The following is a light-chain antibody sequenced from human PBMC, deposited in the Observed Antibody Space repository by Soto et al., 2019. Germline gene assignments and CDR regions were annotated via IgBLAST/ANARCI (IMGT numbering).Light chain of an antibody. J-gene: IGKJ4*01. Sequence: DIQMTQSPSAMSASVGDRVTITCRASQGINHYLAWFQQKPGKVPKRLIYGVSTLQSGVPSRFSGSGSGTEFTLTISNLQPEDSETYYCLQHNSYPLTFGGGTKVDIK. CDR3: LQHNSYPLT. CDR1: QGINHY. V-gene: IGKV1-17*03. CDR2: GVS.